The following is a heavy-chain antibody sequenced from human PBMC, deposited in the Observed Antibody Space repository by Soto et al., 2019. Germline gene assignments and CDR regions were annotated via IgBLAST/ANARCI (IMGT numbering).Heavy chain of an antibody. V-gene: IGHV3-21*01. J-gene: IGHJ6*02. Sequence: GGSLRLSCAASGFTFSSYSMNWVRQAPGKGLEWVSSISSSSSYIYYADSVKGRFTISRDNAKNSLYLQMNSLRAEDTAVYYCARSIMITFGGMYGMDVWGQGTTVTVSS. CDR1: GFTFSSYS. CDR3: ARSIMITFGGMYGMDV. CDR2: ISSSSSYI. D-gene: IGHD3-16*01.